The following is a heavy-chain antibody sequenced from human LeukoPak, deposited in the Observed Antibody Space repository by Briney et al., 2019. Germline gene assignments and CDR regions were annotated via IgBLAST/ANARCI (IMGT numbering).Heavy chain of an antibody. D-gene: IGHD2-15*01. CDR3: AKERYCSGGSCPPNV. V-gene: IGHV3-7*01. CDR1: GFTFSTYW. CDR2: TREDGSEK. J-gene: IGHJ6*02. Sequence: GGSLRLSCTASGFTFSTYWMSWVRQAPGKGLEWVANTREDGSEKYYVDSVKGRFTISRDNSKNTLYLQMNSLRAEDTAVYYCAKERYCSGGSCPPNVWGQGTTVTVSS.